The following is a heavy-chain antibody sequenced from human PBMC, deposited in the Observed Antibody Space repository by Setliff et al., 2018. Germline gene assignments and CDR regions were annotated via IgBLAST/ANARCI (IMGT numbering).Heavy chain of an antibody. CDR3: ARGAPGRYCSGGSCSYFDY. V-gene: IGHV1-8*02. CDR2: MNPTSGNT. CDR1: GYTFTGYY. Sequence: GASVKVSCKASGYTFTGYYMHWVRQATGQGLEWMGWMNPTSGNTGYAQKFQGRVTMTRNTSISTAYMELSSLRSEDTAVYYCARGAPGRYCSGGSCSYFDYWGQGILVTVSS. D-gene: IGHD2-15*01. J-gene: IGHJ4*02.